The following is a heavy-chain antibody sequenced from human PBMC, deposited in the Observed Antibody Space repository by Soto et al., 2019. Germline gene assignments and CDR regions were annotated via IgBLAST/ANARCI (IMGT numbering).Heavy chain of an antibody. V-gene: IGHV4-59*01. Sequence: SETLSLTCTVSGGSISSYYWSWIRQPPGKGLEWIGYIYYSGSTNYNPSLKSRVTISVDTSKNQFSLKLSSVTAADTAVYYCAALWYSSGWYRGVQFDYWGQGTLVTVSS. D-gene: IGHD6-19*01. CDR2: IYYSGST. CDR3: AALWYSSGWYRGVQFDY. CDR1: GGSISSYY. J-gene: IGHJ4*02.